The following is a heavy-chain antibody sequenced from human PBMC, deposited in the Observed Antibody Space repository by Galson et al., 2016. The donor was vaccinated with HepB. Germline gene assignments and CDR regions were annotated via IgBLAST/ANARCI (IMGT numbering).Heavy chain of an antibody. CDR1: GYTFTSYD. D-gene: IGHD2/OR15-2a*01. CDR2: MNPNSGHT. Sequence: SVKVSCKASGYTFTSYDINWVRQATGQGLEWMGWMNPNSGHTGIAQKFEGRVSMTRDTSVDTAYMELSSLRSDDTAIYYCATEYGTSYLNAFDICGQGTKVTVSS. J-gene: IGHJ3*02. V-gene: IGHV1-8*01. CDR3: ATEYGTSYLNAFDI.